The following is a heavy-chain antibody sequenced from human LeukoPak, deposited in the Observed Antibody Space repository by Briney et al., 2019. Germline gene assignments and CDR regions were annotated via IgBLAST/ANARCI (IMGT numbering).Heavy chain of an antibody. CDR1: GGSISSGDYY. CDR3: VRGRYDSSGYNYWYFDL. V-gene: IGHV4-31*03. D-gene: IGHD3-22*01. Sequence: SQTLSLTCTVSGGSISSGDYYWTWIRQHPGKGLEWIGYIYHSGYTYYNPSLKSRVTMSLDTSKNKFSLKLSSVTAADTAVYYCVRGRYDSSGYNYWYFDLWGRGTLVTVSS. J-gene: IGHJ2*01. CDR2: IYHSGYT.